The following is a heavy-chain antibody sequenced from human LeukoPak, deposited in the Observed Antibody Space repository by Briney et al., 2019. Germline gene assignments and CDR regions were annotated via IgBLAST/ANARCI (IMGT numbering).Heavy chain of an antibody. Sequence: GGSLRLSCAASGFTFSSYTMNWVRQAPGKGLEWVSSIAGSSGYISYADSVKGRFTISRDNAKKSLYLQMTSLTAEDTAVYYCTRDRGAYCGGDCYLGFDYWGRGTLVTVSS. J-gene: IGHJ4*01. CDR3: TRDRGAYCGGDCYLGFDY. V-gene: IGHV3-21*01. D-gene: IGHD2-21*02. CDR1: GFTFSSYT. CDR2: IAGSSGYI.